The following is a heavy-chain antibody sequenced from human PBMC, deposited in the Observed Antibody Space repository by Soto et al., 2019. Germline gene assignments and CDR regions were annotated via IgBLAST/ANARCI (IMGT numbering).Heavy chain of an antibody. Sequence: LSLTCTVSGGSISTYYWSWIRQPPGKGLEWIGYIYYSGSTNYNPSLKSRVSISVDTSKNQFSLKLSSVAAADTAVYYCARDVGLAGAAFDFSGQGTLVIVSS. CDR1: GGSISTYY. J-gene: IGHJ3*01. CDR3: ARDVGLAGAAFDF. V-gene: IGHV4-59*01. CDR2: IYYSGST. D-gene: IGHD6-13*01.